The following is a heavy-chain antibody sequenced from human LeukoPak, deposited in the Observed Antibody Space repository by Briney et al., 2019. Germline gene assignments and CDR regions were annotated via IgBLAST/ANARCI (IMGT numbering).Heavy chain of an antibody. CDR1: GYSFTSYW. CDR3: ARQGSGYSYGTDAFDI. V-gene: IGHV5-51*01. J-gene: IGHJ3*02. D-gene: IGHD5-18*01. CDR2: IYPGDSDT. Sequence: GESLKISCKGSGYSFTSYWIGWVRQMPGKGLEGRGIIYPGDSDTRYSPSFQGQGTISADKSISTAYLQWSSLKASDTAMYYCARQGSGYSYGTDAFDIWGQGTMVTVSS.